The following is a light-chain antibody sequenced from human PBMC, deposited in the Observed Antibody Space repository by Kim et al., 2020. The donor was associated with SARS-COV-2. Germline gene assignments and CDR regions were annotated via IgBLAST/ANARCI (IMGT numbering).Light chain of an antibody. Sequence: TSVGDRVTITCRASQSISSSLAWYQKKPGNAPKLLIYKASSLESGVPSRFSGSGSGTEFTLTISSLQPDEFATYYCQQYNTYSYTFGQGTKLEIK. CDR1: QSISSS. V-gene: IGKV1-5*03. J-gene: IGKJ2*01. CDR2: KAS. CDR3: QQYNTYSYT.